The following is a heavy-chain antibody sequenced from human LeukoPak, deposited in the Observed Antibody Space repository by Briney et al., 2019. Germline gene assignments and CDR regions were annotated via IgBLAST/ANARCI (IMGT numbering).Heavy chain of an antibody. J-gene: IGHJ4*02. CDR2: IYYSGST. CDR3: ARERSPAATQSYFDY. D-gene: IGHD2-15*01. CDR1: GGSISSGDYY. Sequence: SQTLSLTCTVSGGSISSGDYYWSWVRQPPGRGLEWIGYIYYSGSTYYNPSLKSRVTISVDTSKNQFSLKLSSVTAADTAVYYRARERSPAATQSYFDYWGQGTLVTVSS. V-gene: IGHV4-30-4*01.